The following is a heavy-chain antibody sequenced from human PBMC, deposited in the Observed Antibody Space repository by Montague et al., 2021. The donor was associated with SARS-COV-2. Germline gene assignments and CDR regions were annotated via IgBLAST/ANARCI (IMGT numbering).Heavy chain of an antibody. CDR1: GGSISSSSYY. CDR2: IYYSGST. D-gene: IGHD3-22*01. V-gene: IGHV4-39*01. J-gene: IGHJ3*02. CDR3: ARFPTSYYYDSKAAPATPDAFDI. Sequence: SETLSLTCTVSGGSISSSSYYWGWIRQPPGKGLEWIGSIYYSGSTYYNPSLKSRVTISVDTSKSQFSLKLSSVTAADTAVYCCARFPTSYYYDSKAAPATPDAFDIWGQGTMVTVSS.